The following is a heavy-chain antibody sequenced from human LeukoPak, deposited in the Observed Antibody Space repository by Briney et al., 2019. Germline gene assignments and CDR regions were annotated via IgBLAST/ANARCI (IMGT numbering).Heavy chain of an antibody. CDR3: ARSARFKYCSSTSCYAY. J-gene: IGHJ4*02. CDR1: GGTFSSYA. V-gene: IGHV1-69*04. D-gene: IGHD2-2*01. Sequence: SVKVSCKASGGTFSSYAINWVRQAPGQGLEWMGRIIPLLGITNYAPKFQDRLTITAGKSTSTAYMELNSLRSEDTAVYYCARSARFKYCSSTSCYAYWGQGTLVTVSS. CDR2: IIPLLGIT.